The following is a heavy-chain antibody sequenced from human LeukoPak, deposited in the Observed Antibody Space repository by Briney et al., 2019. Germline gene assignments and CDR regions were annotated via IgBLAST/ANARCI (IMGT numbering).Heavy chain of an antibody. CDR3: ARGPAYYDFWSGYYYYYYYYMDV. CDR2: MNPNSGNT. J-gene: IGHJ6*03. V-gene: IGHV1-8*03. CDR1: GGTFSSYA. Sequence: ASVKVSCKASGGTFSSYAINWVRQATGQGLEWMGWMNPNSGNTGYAQKFQGRVTITRNTSISTAYMELSSLRSEDTAVYYCARGPAYYDFWSGYYYYYYYYMDVWGKGTTVTVSS. D-gene: IGHD3-3*01.